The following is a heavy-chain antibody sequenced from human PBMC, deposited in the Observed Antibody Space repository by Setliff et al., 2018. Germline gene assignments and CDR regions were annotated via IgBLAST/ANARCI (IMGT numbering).Heavy chain of an antibody. CDR2: IYHSGTT. CDR3: TVYNTGSSKDHY. CDR1: GYSISSGYY. Sequence: SETLSLTCTVSGYSISSGYYWGWIRQPPGKGLEWIGSIYHSGTTDYSPSLKSRVTISVDTSKNQFSLKLSSVTAADTAVYYCTVYNTGSSKDHYWGQGTPVTVSS. V-gene: IGHV4-38-2*02. J-gene: IGHJ4*02. D-gene: IGHD2-8*02.